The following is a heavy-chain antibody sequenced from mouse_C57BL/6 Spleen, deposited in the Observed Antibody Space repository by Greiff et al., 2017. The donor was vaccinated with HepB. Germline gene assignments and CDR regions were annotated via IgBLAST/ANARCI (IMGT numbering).Heavy chain of an antibody. CDR1: GYTFTSYW. CDR3: ARGVEGGAMDY. J-gene: IGHJ4*01. D-gene: IGHD1-1*01. Sequence: VQLQQPGAELVKPGASVKLSCKASGYTFTSYWMQWVKQRPGQGLEWIGEIDPSDSYTNYNQKFKGKATLTVDTSSSTAYMQLSSLTSEDSAVYYCARGVEGGAMDYWGQGTSVTVSS. CDR2: IDPSDSYT. V-gene: IGHV1-50*01.